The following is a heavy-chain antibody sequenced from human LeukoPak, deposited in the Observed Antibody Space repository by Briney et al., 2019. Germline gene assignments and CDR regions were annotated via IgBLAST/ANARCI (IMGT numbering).Heavy chain of an antibody. D-gene: IGHD5-12*01. CDR2: INHSGST. Sequence: SETLSLTCAVYGGSFSGYYWSWIRQPPGKWLEWIGEINHSGSTNYNPSLKSRVTIPVDTSKNQFSLKLSSVTAAETALYYCARSREWLRFFDYWGQGTLVTVST. V-gene: IGHV4-34*01. CDR1: GGSFSGYY. CDR3: ARSREWLRFFDY. J-gene: IGHJ4*02.